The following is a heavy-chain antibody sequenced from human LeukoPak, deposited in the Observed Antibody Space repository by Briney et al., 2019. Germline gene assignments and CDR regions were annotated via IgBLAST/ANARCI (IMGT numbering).Heavy chain of an antibody. CDR2: IIPIFGTA. Sequence: GASVKVSCKASGGTFSSYAISWVRQAPGQGLEWMGGIIPIFGTANYAQKFQGRVTITADESTSTAYMELSSLRSEDTAVYYCARIQRAAAGTGKYYHYFYGMDVWGQGTTVTVS. D-gene: IGHD6-13*01. CDR3: ARIQRAAAGTGKYYHYFYGMDV. CDR1: GGTFSSYA. V-gene: IGHV1-69*13. J-gene: IGHJ6*02.